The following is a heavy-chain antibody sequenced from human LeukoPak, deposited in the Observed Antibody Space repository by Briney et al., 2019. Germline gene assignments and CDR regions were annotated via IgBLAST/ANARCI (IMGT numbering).Heavy chain of an antibody. V-gene: IGHV3-64*01. J-gene: IGHJ4*02. Sequence: GGSLRLSCAASGFTFTTYAMHWVRQAPGRGLEYVSAISTDGGGTYYANSVKGRFTISRDNSKNTLYLQMGSLRAEDMAVYYCARGGWGAKYYDILTGSSDYDYWGQGTLVTVSS. CDR1: GFTFTTYA. CDR2: ISTDGGGT. CDR3: ARGGWGAKYYDILTGSSDYDY. D-gene: IGHD3-9*01.